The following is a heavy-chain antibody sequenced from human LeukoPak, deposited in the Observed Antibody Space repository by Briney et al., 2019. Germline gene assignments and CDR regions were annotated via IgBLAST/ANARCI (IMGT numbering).Heavy chain of an antibody. V-gene: IGHV4-34*01. Sequence: SETLSLTCAVYGGSFSGYYWSWIRQPPGKGLKWIGEINHSGSTNYNPSLKSRVTISVDTSKNQFSLKLSSVTAADTAVYYCARDPWFGELHKPTDYWGQGTLVTVSS. J-gene: IGHJ4*02. D-gene: IGHD3-10*01. CDR3: ARDPWFGELHKPTDY. CDR1: GGSFSGYY. CDR2: INHSGST.